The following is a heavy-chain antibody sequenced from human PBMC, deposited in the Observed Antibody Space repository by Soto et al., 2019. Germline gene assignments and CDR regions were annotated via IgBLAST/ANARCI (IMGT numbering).Heavy chain of an antibody. D-gene: IGHD3-10*01. CDR1: SYTFTNYG. CDR3: AREGYYYGSGSYSPPRYYGMDV. V-gene: IGHV1-18*01. CDR2: ISAYNDNT. Sequence: QIQLVQSGAEVKKAGASVKVSCKASSYTFTNYGISWVRQALGQGLEWMGWISAYNDNTNYAQKFQGRVTLTTDTSTRTAYMQLRSLTSDDTAVYYCAREGYYYGSGSYSPPRYYGMDVWGQGTTVTVFS. J-gene: IGHJ6*02.